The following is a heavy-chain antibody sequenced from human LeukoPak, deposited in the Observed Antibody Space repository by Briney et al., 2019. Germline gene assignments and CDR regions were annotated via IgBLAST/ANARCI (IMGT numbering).Heavy chain of an antibody. CDR2: INPNSGGT. CDR3: ARGWPRRSGGTYNDY. V-gene: IGHV1-2*06. CDR1: GYTFTVYY. J-gene: IGHJ4*02. Sequence: ASVKVSCKASGYTFTVYYMHWVRQAPGQGLEWMGRINPNSGGTNYAQKFQGRVTMTRDTSISTAYMELSRLRSDDTAVYYCARGWPRRSGGTYNDYWGQGTLVTVSS. D-gene: IGHD2-15*01.